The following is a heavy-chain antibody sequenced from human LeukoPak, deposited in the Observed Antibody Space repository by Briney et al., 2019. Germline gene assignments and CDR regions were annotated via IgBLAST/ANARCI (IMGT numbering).Heavy chain of an antibody. CDR2: ISSNGGST. Sequence: GGSLRLSCAASGFTFSSYAMHWVRQAPGKGLEYVSAISSNGGSTYYANSVKGRFTISRDNSKSTLYLQMGSLRAEDMAVYYCARGGGTRYGALDYWGQGTLVTVSS. J-gene: IGHJ4*02. D-gene: IGHD2-15*01. V-gene: IGHV3-64*01. CDR3: ARGGGTRYGALDY. CDR1: GFTFSSYA.